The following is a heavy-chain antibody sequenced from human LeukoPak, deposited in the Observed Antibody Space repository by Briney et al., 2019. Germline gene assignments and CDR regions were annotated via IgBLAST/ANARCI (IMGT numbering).Heavy chain of an antibody. CDR2: ILSTGTT. J-gene: IGHJ5*02. CDR3: ATVKYDYGDPVGWFDP. Sequence: PGRSLRLSCAASGFHFSASAMTWVRQAPGKGLEWVSHILSTGTTYYADSMRGRFTISRDNSKNTLYLLMTSLRADDTAVYYCATVKYDYGDPVGWFDPWGQGTLVTVSS. V-gene: IGHV3-23*01. D-gene: IGHD4-17*01. CDR1: GFHFSASA.